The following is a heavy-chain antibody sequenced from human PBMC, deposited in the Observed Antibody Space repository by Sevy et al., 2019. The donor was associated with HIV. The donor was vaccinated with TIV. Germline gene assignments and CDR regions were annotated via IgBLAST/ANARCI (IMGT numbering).Heavy chain of an antibody. Sequence: APVKVSCKASGYSFIGYQVHWVRQAPGQGLEWIGRINPNSGATIYTQTFQGRVTMTRDTSISTAYMELSGLRSDDTAVYYCERDIYERTFDYWGQGTTVTVSS. D-gene: IGHD3-16*01. V-gene: IGHV1-2*06. J-gene: IGHJ4*02. CDR3: ERDIYERTFDY. CDR2: INPNSGAT. CDR1: GYSFIGYQ.